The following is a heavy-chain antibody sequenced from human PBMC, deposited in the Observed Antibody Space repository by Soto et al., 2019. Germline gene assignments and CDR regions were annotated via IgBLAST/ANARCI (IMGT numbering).Heavy chain of an antibody. V-gene: IGHV4-34*01. J-gene: IGHJ6*02. CDR1: GGSFSGYY. CDR3: ASFGGNSSSRPRGMDV. D-gene: IGHD6-13*01. Sequence: SETLSLTCAVYGGSFSGYYWSWIRQPPGKGLEWIGEINHSGSTNYNPSLKSRVTISVDTSKNQFSLKLSSVTAADTAVYYCASFGGNSSSRPRGMDVWGQGTTVT. CDR2: INHSGST.